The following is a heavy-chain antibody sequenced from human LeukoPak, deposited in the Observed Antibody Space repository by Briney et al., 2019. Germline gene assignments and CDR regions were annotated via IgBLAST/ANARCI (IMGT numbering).Heavy chain of an antibody. Sequence: GASVKVSCKASGGTFSSYAISWVRQAPGQGLEWMGIINPGGGSTSYPQKFQGRVTMTRDTSTSTVYMELSSLRSEDTAFYFCARDEVAGTYYFDNWGQGTLVTVSS. J-gene: IGHJ4*02. V-gene: IGHV1-46*01. CDR1: GGTFSSYA. CDR2: INPGGGST. D-gene: IGHD6-19*01. CDR3: ARDEVAGTYYFDN.